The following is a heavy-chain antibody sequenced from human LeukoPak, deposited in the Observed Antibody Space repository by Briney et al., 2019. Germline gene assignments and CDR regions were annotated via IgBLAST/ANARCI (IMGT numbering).Heavy chain of an antibody. D-gene: IGHD6-13*01. CDR2: ISYDGSNK. CDR3: AKVMSQQLVPRGYYYSMDV. Sequence: GGSLRLSCAASGFTFSSYGMHWVRQAPGKGLEWVAVISYDGSNKYYADSVKGRFTISRDNSKNTLYLQMNSLRAEDTAVYYCAKVMSQQLVPRGYYYSMDVWGQGTTVTVSS. V-gene: IGHV3-30*18. CDR1: GFTFSSYG. J-gene: IGHJ6*02.